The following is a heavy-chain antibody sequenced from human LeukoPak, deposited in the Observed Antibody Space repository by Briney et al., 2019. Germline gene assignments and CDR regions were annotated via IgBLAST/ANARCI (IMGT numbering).Heavy chain of an antibody. V-gene: IGHV3-9*03. CDR3: AKDMRRLAAAGTSFDI. D-gene: IGHD6-13*01. J-gene: IGHJ3*02. Sequence: PGGSLRLSCAASGFTFDDYAMHWVRQAPGKGLEWVPGISWNSGSIGYADSVKGRFTISRDNAKNSLYLQVNSLRAEDMALYYCAKDMRRLAAAGTSFDIWGQGTMVTVSS. CDR2: ISWNSGSI. CDR1: GFTFDDYA.